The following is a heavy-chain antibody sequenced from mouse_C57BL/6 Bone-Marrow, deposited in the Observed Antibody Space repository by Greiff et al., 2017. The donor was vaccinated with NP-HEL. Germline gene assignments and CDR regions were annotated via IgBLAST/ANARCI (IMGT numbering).Heavy chain of an antibody. D-gene: IGHD1-1*01. CDR3: ARSDYYYGSS. CDR1: GYTFTSYW. V-gene: IGHV1-69*01. J-gene: IGHJ2*01. Sequence: VQLQQPGAELVMPGASVKLSCKASGYTFTSYWMHWVKQRPGQGLEWIGEIDPSDSYTNYNQKFKGKSTLTVDKSSSTAYMQLSSLTSEDSAVYYCARSDYYYGSSWGQGTTLTVSS. CDR2: IDPSDSYT.